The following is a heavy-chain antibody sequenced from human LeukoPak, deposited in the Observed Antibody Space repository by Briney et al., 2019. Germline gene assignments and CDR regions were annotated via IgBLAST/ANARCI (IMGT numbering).Heavy chain of an antibody. CDR3: ARQGSGSYYSRFYYYMDV. V-gene: IGHV3-30*14. Sequence: PGGSLRLSCAASGFTFSSYAMHWVRQAPGKGLEWVAVISYDGSNKYYADSVKGRFTISRDNSKNTLYLQMNSLRAEDTAVYYCARQGSGSYYSRFYYYMDVWGKGTTVTISS. D-gene: IGHD3-10*01. J-gene: IGHJ6*03. CDR2: ISYDGSNK. CDR1: GFTFSSYA.